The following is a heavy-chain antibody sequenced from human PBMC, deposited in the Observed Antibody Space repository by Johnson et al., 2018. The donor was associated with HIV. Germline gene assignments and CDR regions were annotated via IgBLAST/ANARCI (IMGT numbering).Heavy chain of an antibody. Sequence: QEQLVESGGGVVQPGRSLRLSCAASGFTFSSYGMHWVRQAPGKGLEWVAVIWYDGSNKYYADSVKGRFTISRDNSKNTLYLQMNSLRAEDTAVYYCAKGLAAFFAFDIWGQGTMVTVSS. CDR3: AKGLAAFFAFDI. CDR1: GFTFSSYG. CDR2: IWYDGSNK. D-gene: IGHD3-3*01. J-gene: IGHJ3*02. V-gene: IGHV3-33*06.